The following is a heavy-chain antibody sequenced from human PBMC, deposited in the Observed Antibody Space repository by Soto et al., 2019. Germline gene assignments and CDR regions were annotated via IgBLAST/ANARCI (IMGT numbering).Heavy chain of an antibody. CDR1: GFPFSSYN. CDR2: ISSTGGDI. CDR3: ARDPQDYYFDY. J-gene: IGHJ4*02. V-gene: IGHV3-48*01. Sequence: PGGSLRLSCAASGFPFSSYNMNWVRQAPGKGLEWVSYISSTGGDIYYADSVKGRFTISRDNAKNSLYLQMNSLRAEDTAMYYCARDPQDYYFDYWGQGTLVTVSS.